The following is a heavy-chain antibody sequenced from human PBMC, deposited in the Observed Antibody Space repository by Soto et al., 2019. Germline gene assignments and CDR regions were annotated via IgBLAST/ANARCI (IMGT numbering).Heavy chain of an antibody. V-gene: IGHV2-5*02. J-gene: IGHJ5*02. Sequence: QITLKESGPPLVKPTQTLTLTCTFSGFSLTTRGVGVGWIRQPPGKALECLALIYWDDDKRYSPSLQSRLSILMPTYXNQVVLTMTNVDPVDTATYYCAHIPNYYQYDWFDPWGQGTLVSVSS. CDR2: IYWDDDK. CDR3: AHIPNYYQYDWFDP. CDR1: GFSLTTRGVG. D-gene: IGHD3-16*01.